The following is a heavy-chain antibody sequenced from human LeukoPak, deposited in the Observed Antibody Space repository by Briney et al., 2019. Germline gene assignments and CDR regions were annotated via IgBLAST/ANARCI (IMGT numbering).Heavy chain of an antibody. CDR1: GGSISSYY. CDR2: IYYSGST. Sequence: SETLSLTCTVSGGSISSYYWSWVRQPPGKGLEWIGYIYYSGSTNYNPPLKSRVTISVDTSKNQFSLKLSSVTAADTAVYYCAGRDGYNSRRPFDYWGQGTLVTVSS. D-gene: IGHD5-24*01. V-gene: IGHV4-59*01. J-gene: IGHJ4*02. CDR3: AGRDGYNSRRPFDY.